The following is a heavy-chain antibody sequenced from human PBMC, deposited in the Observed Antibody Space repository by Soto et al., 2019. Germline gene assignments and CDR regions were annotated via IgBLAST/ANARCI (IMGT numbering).Heavy chain of an antibody. J-gene: IGHJ4*02. CDR3: ATSLWFGPQVEI. CDR1: GGYFNDNY. V-gene: IGHV4-34*01. Sequence: QVQLQQWGAGLLKPSETLSLSCAVYGGYFNDNYYTWFRQPPGKGLEWIGEISRSGTTKYIPSLKSRASIAFDTSKTQVSLKVTAVTAADTAVYYCATSLWFGPQVEIWGPGALVTVAS. CDR2: ISRSGTT. D-gene: IGHD3-10*01.